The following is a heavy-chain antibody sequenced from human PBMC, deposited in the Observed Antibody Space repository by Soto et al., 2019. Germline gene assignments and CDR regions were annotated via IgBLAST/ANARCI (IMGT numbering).Heavy chain of an antibody. CDR2: ISDNGGST. Sequence: GGSLRLSCSASGFTFRSCSMHWVRQAPGKGLEYVSAISDNGGSTYYADSVRGRFTISRDNSQNTLYLQMTTLRVEDTALYFCVKGAQYSGSYSYFDNWGQGTLVTVSS. J-gene: IGHJ4*02. V-gene: IGHV3-64D*06. CDR3: VKGAQYSGSYSYFDN. CDR1: GFTFRSCS. D-gene: IGHD1-26*01.